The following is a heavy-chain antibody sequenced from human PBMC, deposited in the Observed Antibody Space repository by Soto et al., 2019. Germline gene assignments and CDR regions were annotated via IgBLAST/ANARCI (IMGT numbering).Heavy chain of an antibody. D-gene: IGHD1-26*01. CDR2: ISAHNGNT. CDR3: ARDAGVSGELYY. Sequence: ASVKVSCKASGYTFTSYAMHWVRQAPGQGLEWMGWISAHNGNTKNAQKFQGRVTMTTDTSTSTAYMELRSLRSDDTAVYYCARDAGVSGELYYWGQGTLVTVSS. V-gene: IGHV1-18*01. J-gene: IGHJ4*02. CDR1: GYTFTSYA.